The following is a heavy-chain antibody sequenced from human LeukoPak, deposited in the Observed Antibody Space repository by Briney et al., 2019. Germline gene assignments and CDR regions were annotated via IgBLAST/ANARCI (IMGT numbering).Heavy chain of an antibody. Sequence: SETLSLTCTVSGGSISSYYWSWIRQPPGKGLEWIGYIYYSGSTNYNPSLKSRVTISVDTSKNQFSLKLSSVTAADTAVYYCARHSDDRYQLLYWFDPWGQGTLVTVSS. CDR1: GGSISSYY. D-gene: IGHD2-2*01. CDR2: IYYSGST. CDR3: ARHSDDRYQLLYWFDP. V-gene: IGHV4-59*08. J-gene: IGHJ5*02.